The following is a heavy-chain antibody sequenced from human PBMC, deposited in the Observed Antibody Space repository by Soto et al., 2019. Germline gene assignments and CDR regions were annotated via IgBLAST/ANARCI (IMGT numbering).Heavy chain of an antibody. CDR2: INTPGSST. J-gene: IGHJ3*02. CDR1: GFTFSSFW. V-gene: IGHV3-74*01. Sequence: EVQLVESGGGLVQPGGSLRLSCAASGFTFSSFWMHWVRQDPGKGLLWVSLINTPGSSTNYADSVKGRFTISRDNAKNTLYLQMNSLRAEDTAVYYCARAPSTLIRGAFDIWGQGIRVTVSS. D-gene: IGHD3-10*01. CDR3: ARAPSTLIRGAFDI.